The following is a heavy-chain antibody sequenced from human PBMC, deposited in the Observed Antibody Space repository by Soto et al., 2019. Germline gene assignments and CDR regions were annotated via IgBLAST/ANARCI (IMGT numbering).Heavy chain of an antibody. D-gene: IGHD1-7*01. CDR2: LSGNGIKT. V-gene: IGHV3-23*01. CDR1: EFTFSDYA. Sequence: EVQLLESGGHLVRPGGSLRLSCAASEFTFSDYAMSWVRQAPGKGLEWVSGLSGNGIKTYYADSVKGRFTISRDNSKNTLYLQMNSLRVEDTAVYYCAIDSGWDYLNWFDPWGQGTLVTVSS. CDR3: AIDSGWDYLNWFDP. J-gene: IGHJ5*02.